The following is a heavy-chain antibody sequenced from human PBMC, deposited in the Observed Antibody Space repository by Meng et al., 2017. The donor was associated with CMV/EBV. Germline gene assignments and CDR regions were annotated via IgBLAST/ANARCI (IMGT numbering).Heavy chain of an antibody. CDR2: ISYDGSNK. D-gene: IGHD2-2*01. CDR3: ASPGYCSSTSCYHYGMDV. CDR1: GFPFSSYA. Sequence: LSLTCAASGFPFSSYAMHWVRQAPGKGLEWVAVISYDGSNKYYADSVKGRFTISRDNSKNTLYLQMNSLRAEDTAVYYCASPGYCSSTSCYHYGMDVWGQGTTVTVSS. V-gene: IGHV3-30-3*01. J-gene: IGHJ6*02.